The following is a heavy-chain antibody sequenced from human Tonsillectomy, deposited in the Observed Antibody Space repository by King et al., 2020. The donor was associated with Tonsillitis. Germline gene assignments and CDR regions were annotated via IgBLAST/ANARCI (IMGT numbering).Heavy chain of an antibody. CDR3: TRDRVTIFGVVIVHFDY. Sequence: VQLVESGGGLVQPGRSLRLSCTASGFTFGDYAMSWFRQAPGKGLEWVGFIRSKAYGGTTEYAASVKGRFTISRDDSKSIAYLQMNSLKTEDTAVYYCTRDRVTIFGVVIVHFDYWGQGTLVTVSS. D-gene: IGHD3-3*01. CDR1: GFTFGDYA. V-gene: IGHV3-49*03. CDR2: IRSKAYGGTT. J-gene: IGHJ4*02.